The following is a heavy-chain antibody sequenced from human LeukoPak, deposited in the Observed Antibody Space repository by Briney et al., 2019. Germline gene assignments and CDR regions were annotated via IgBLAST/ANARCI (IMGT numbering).Heavy chain of an antibody. CDR3: ARADSSSWFHYYYYMDV. J-gene: IGHJ6*03. D-gene: IGHD6-13*01. Sequence: GGSLRLSCAASGFTFSSYSMNWVRQAPGKGLEWVSSISSSSSYIYYADSVKGRFTISRDNAKNSLYLQMNSLRAEDTAVYYCARADSSSWFHYYYYMDVWGKGTTVTVSS. CDR1: GFTFSSYS. V-gene: IGHV3-21*01. CDR2: ISSSSSYI.